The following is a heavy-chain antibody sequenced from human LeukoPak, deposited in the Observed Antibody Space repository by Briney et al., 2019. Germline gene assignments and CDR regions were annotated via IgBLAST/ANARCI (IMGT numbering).Heavy chain of an antibody. D-gene: IGHD3-10*01. CDR1: GGTFSSYA. V-gene: IGHV1-69*05. CDR3: AIAVTFDY. Sequence: ASVKVSCKASGGTFSSYAISWVRQAPGQGLEWMGGIIPIFGTANYAQKFQGRVTMTTDTSTSTAYMELRSLRSDDTAVYYCAIAVTFDYWGQGTLVTVSS. CDR2: IIPIFGTA. J-gene: IGHJ4*02.